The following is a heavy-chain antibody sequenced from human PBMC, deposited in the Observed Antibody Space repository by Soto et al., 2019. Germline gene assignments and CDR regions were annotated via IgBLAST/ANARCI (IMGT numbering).Heavy chain of an antibody. V-gene: IGHV3-23*01. CDR3: AKADGEQWLIPHLDN. J-gene: IGHJ4*02. Sequence: GGSLRLSCVASGFNFKKFAMAWVRQAPGEGLEWVSGISCCGGSTSYADSVKGRFSTARDDSKNTLSLQMNGLRVEDTAQYFCAKADGEQWLIPHLDNWGQGTLVTVSS. CDR1: GFNFKKFA. D-gene: IGHD6-19*01. CDR2: ISCCGGST.